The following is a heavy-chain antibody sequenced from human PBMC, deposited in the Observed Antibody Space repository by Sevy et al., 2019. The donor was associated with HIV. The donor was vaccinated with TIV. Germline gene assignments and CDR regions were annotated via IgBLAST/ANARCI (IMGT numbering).Heavy chain of an antibody. J-gene: IGHJ6*04. Sequence: ASVKVSCKASGYTFTSYGISWVRQAPGQGLEWMGWISAYNGNTNYAQKLQGRVTMTTDTSTSTAYMELRSLRSDDTAVYYCAKVVVVPAAMAGGGEMDVWGKGTTVTVSS. D-gene: IGHD2-2*01. V-gene: IGHV1-18*04. CDR3: AKVVVVPAAMAGGGEMDV. CDR1: GYTFTSYG. CDR2: ISAYNGNT.